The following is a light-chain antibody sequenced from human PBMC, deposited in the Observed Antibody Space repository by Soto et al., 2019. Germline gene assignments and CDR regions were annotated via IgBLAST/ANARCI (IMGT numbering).Light chain of an antibody. J-gene: IGKJ5*01. CDR1: QSISTF. V-gene: IGKV1-39*01. CDR2: AAS. CDR3: QQAASFPIT. Sequence: DIQMTQSPSFLSASVGDRVTITCRASQSISTFLNWYQQKPGKAPNLLIYAASGLQSGVPSRFSGSGSGTDFTLTISSLQPEDFAAYYCQQAASFPITFGQGTRLEIK.